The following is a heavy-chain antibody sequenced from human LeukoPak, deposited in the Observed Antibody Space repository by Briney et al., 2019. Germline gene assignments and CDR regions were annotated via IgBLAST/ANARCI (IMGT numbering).Heavy chain of an antibody. J-gene: IGHJ5*02. V-gene: IGHV1-69*13. CDR3: ARSENGDYGWFDP. Sequence: SVKVSCTASGGTFSSYAISWVRQAPGQGLEWMGGIIPIFGTANYAQKFQGRVTITADESTSTAYMELSSLRSEDMAVYYCARSENGDYGWFDPWGQGTLVTVSS. D-gene: IGHD4-17*01. CDR1: GGTFSSYA. CDR2: IIPIFGTA.